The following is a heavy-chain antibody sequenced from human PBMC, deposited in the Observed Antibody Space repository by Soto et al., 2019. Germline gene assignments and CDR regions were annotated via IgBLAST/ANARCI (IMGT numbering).Heavy chain of an antibody. CDR2: ISYDGSKK. D-gene: IGHD3-3*01. J-gene: IGHJ4*02. Sequence: GGSLRLSCAASGFTFSSLGMDWVRQAPGKGLEWVALISYDGSKKYYVDSVKGRFTISRDNAKNSLYLQMNSLRAEDTAVYYCATLKPTYDFWSGYQSYYFDYWGQGTLVTVSS. V-gene: IGHV3-30*03. CDR1: GFTFSSLG. CDR3: ATLKPTYDFWSGYQSYYFDY.